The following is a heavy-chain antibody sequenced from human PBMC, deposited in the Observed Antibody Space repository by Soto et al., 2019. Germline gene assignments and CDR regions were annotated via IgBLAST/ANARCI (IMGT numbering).Heavy chain of an antibody. D-gene: IGHD3-10*01. J-gene: IGHJ4*02. Sequence: QLQLQESGPGLVKPSETLSLTCSVSDDSINSDNYYWGWIRQPPGKGLEWIGSVYYRGNAYYNPSHQTRITISLDKPKSQIAPKLNSVTAADSAVYFCSRLEGRATISYYFDFWGPGALVTVSS. CDR1: DDSINSDNYY. CDR2: VYYRGNA. CDR3: SRLEGRATISYYFDF. V-gene: IGHV4-39*01.